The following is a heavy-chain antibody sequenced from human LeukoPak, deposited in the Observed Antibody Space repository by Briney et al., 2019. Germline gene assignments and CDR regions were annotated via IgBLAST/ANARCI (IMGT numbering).Heavy chain of an antibody. Sequence: SETLSLTCTVSGGSISSSNYYWGWIRQPPGKGLEWIASMYYTGSTYYNPSLKSRVTISVDTSKNQFSLKLSSVTAADTAVYYCARGPSLITMVRGVIITWGQGTLVTVSS. V-gene: IGHV4-39*07. CDR3: ARGPSLITMVRGVIIT. CDR2: MYYTGST. D-gene: IGHD3-10*01. CDR1: GGSISSSNYY. J-gene: IGHJ4*02.